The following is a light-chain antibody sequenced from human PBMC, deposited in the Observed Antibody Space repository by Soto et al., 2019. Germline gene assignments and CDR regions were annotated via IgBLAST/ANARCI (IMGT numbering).Light chain of an antibody. J-gene: IGKJ4*01. V-gene: IGKV2-30*02. CDR1: HSLLHSVEGHNY. CDR2: LVT. Sequence: DAVMTQSPVSLAVTLGQSASISCRSSHSLLHSVEGHNYLCWFHHRPGQSPRRLVYLVTELDSRAPDRFGASGSDTDFTLTISRVEAGDVGVYECMQGTYWPLAFGGGNKVEIK. CDR3: MQGTYWPLA.